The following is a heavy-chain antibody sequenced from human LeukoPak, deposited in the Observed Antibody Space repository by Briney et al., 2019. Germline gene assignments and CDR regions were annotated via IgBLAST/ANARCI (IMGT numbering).Heavy chain of an antibody. CDR3: ARVRRYNYDYVWGSYRPFDP. Sequence: SETLSLTCAVYGGSFSGYYRSWIRQPPGKGLEWIGEINHSGSTNYNPSLKSRVTISVDTSKNQFALKLSSVTAADTAVYYCARVRRYNYDYVWGSYRPFDPWGQGTLVTVSS. V-gene: IGHV4-34*01. D-gene: IGHD3-16*02. J-gene: IGHJ5*02. CDR2: INHSGST. CDR1: GGSFSGYY.